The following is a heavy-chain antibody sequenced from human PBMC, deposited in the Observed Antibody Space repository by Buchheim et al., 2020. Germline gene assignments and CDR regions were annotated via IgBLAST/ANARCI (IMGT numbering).Heavy chain of an antibody. V-gene: IGHV3-30-3*01. CDR1: GFTFSSYA. Sequence: QVQLVESGGGVVQPGRSLRLSCAASGFTFSSYAMHWVRQAPGKGLEWVAVISYDGSNKYYADYVKGRFTISRDNSKNTLYLQMNSLRAEDTAVYYCARASTTVNYYYYGMDVWGQGTT. CDR2: ISYDGSNK. CDR3: ARASTTVNYYYYGMDV. J-gene: IGHJ6*02. D-gene: IGHD4-11*01.